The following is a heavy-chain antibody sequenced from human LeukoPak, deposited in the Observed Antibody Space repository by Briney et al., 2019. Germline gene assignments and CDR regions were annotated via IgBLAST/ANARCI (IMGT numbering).Heavy chain of an antibody. Sequence: GGSLRLSCAASGFTFSSYAMHWVRQAPGKGLEWVAIISYDGSNKYYADSVKGRFTISRDNSKNTLYLQMNSLRAEDTAVYYCARDSLWFGELWAFGAFDIWGQGTMVTVSS. V-gene: IGHV3-30*04. CDR2: ISYDGSNK. J-gene: IGHJ3*02. CDR3: ARDSLWFGELWAFGAFDI. D-gene: IGHD3-10*01. CDR1: GFTFSSYA.